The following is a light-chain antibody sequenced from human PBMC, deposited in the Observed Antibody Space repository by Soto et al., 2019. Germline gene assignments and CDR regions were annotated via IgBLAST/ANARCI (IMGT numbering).Light chain of an antibody. J-gene: IGLJ2*01. CDR1: SGHSSYA. Sequence: QLVLTQSPSASASLGASVKLTCTLSSGHSSYAIAWHQQQPEKGPRYLMKLDSDGSHTKGDAIPDRVSGSSSGAERYRTISSLQSEDEADYYCQTWGTGIHVVFGGGTQLTVL. V-gene: IGLV4-69*01. CDR3: QTWGTGIHVV. CDR2: LDSDGSH.